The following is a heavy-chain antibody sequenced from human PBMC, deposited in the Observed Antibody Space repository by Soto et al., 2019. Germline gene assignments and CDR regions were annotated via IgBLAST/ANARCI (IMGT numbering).Heavy chain of an antibody. CDR2: IHYTGST. J-gene: IGHJ3*02. Sequence: SETLSLTCTVSGGSISAYYWSWLRQPPGKGLEWIGFIHYTGSTNYNPSLKSRVTMSVDTSKNQFSLKLTSVTGADTAVYYCARGTAVLNPGAFEIWGQGTMVTVSS. CDR1: GGSISAYY. D-gene: IGHD2-21*02. V-gene: IGHV4-59*01. CDR3: ARGTAVLNPGAFEI.